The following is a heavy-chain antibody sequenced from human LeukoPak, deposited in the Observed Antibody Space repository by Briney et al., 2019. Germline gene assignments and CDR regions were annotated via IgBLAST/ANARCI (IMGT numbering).Heavy chain of an antibody. Sequence: PGGSLRLSCAASGFTFSSYWMHWVRQAPGKGLVWVSRINTDGSSTSYADSVKGRFTISRDDAKNTLYLQMDSLRAEDTAVYYCATRTITMFRGVIQNWFDPWGQGTLVTVSS. CDR3: ATRTITMFRGVIQNWFDP. V-gene: IGHV3-74*01. CDR2: INTDGSST. D-gene: IGHD3-10*01. CDR1: GFTFSSYW. J-gene: IGHJ5*02.